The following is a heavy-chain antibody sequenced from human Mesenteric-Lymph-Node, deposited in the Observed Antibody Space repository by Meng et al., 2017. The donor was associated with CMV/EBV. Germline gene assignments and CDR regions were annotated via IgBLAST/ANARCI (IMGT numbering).Heavy chain of an antibody. J-gene: IGHJ3*02. V-gene: IGHV1-69*10. Sequence: SVKVSCKASGYTFTGYYMHWVRQAPGQGLEWMGGIIPIIGVTKYAKNFQGRVTITADKSTTTGYMELTSLRSEDTAVYFCAKGGFRFALDIWGHGTMVTVSS. CDR3: AKGGFRFALDI. D-gene: IGHD3-16*01. CDR1: GYTFTGYY. CDR2: IIPIIGVT.